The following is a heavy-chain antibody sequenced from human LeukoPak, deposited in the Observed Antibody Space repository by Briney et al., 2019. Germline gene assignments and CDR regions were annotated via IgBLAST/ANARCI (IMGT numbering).Heavy chain of an antibody. CDR2: IYYSGST. CDR1: GGSISSYY. J-gene: IGHJ6*02. CDR3: ARLVMGRGGAAIHYDYSGMDV. D-gene: IGHD2-21*02. V-gene: IGHV4-59*08. Sequence: PSETLSLTCTVSGGSISSYYWSWIRQPPGKGLEWIGYIYYSGSTNYNPSLKSRVTISVDTSKNQFSLKLSSVTAADTAVYYCARLVMGRGGAAIHYDYSGMDVWGQGTTVTVSS.